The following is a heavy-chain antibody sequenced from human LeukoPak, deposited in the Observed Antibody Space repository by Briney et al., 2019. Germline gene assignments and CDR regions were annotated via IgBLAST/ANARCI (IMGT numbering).Heavy chain of an antibody. CDR1: CYTCTSYC. Sequence: GASSMISCNASCYTCTSYCISCGRQATGEGLEGMEWISFNNSNKNYAQKLQCRLTMTTHTSTSTDYTEMRSLRSDDTVVYYCARYYDSSGYCYFDFWGQGTMVIVSS. D-gene: IGHD3-22*01. V-gene: IGHV1-18*01. CDR2: ISFNNSNK. CDR3: ARYYDSSGYCYFDF. J-gene: IGHJ4*02.